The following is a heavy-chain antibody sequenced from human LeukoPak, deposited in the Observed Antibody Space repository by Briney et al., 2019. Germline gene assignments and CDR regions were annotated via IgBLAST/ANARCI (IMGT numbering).Heavy chain of an antibody. CDR3: ASVGTTMVY. V-gene: IGHV4-34*01. CDR2: INHSGST. D-gene: IGHD1-7*01. Sequence: SETLSLTCTVSGGSISGYYWSWVRQPPGKGLEWIGEINHSGSTNYNPSLKSRVTISVDTSKNQFSLKLSSVTAADTAVYYCASVGTTMVYWGQGTLVTVSS. J-gene: IGHJ4*02. CDR1: GGSISGYY.